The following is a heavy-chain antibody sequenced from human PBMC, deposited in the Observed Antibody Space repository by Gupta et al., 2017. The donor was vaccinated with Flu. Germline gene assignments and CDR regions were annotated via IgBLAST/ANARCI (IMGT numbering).Heavy chain of an antibody. Sequence: QVQLQESGPGLVKPSQTLSLTCHISGGSMRSGFFYWSWVRQPAGKGLEWIGRIYYTGSTNYNPSLKSRVTMSVDTSENQFSLEVHSVPAADTGVYYCVKEGARSSFYVDAGGQGTMVSVSP. J-gene: IGHJ4*02. CDR1: GGSMRSGFFY. CDR3: VKEGARSSFYVDA. V-gene: IGHV4-61*02. CDR2: IYYTGST.